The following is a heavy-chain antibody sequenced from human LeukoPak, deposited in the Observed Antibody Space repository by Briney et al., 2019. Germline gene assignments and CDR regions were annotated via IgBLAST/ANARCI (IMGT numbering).Heavy chain of an antibody. D-gene: IGHD3-22*01. CDR2: IKSKTDGGTT. J-gene: IGHJ4*02. V-gene: IGHV3-15*01. Sequence: GGSLRLSCAASGFTFSNAWMSWVRQAPGKGLEWVGRIKSKTDGGTTDYAAPVKGRFTISRDDSKNTLYLQMYSLKTEDTAVYYCTNFTLTKDGFDYWGQGTLVTVSS. CDR1: GFTFSNAW. CDR3: TNFTLTKDGFDY.